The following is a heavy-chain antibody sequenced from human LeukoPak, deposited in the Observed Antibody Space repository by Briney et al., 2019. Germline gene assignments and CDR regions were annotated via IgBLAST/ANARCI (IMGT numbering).Heavy chain of an antibody. CDR1: GLSFNNYW. Sequence: PGESLRLSRAVSGLSFNNYWMHWVRHAPGEGLVWVARTNLHGTAVDYADPVKGRFTISRDNSKNMLFLQMNSLRVEDTAVYYCASAYTYVRLGDHGGQGTLVTVSP. J-gene: IGHJ4*02. D-gene: IGHD3-10*02. CDR3: ASAYTYVRLGDH. V-gene: IGHV3-74*01. CDR2: TNLHGTAV.